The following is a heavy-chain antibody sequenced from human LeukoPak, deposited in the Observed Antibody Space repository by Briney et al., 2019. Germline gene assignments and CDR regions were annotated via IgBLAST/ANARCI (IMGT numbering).Heavy chain of an antibody. CDR1: GFTFSSYS. Sequence: PGGSLRLSCAASGFTFSSYSMNWVRQAPGKGLEWVSSISSSRSYIDYADSVKGRFTISRDNAKNSLYLQMNSLRAEDTAVYYCARDPLDYWGQGSLVTVSS. V-gene: IGHV3-21*01. CDR3: ARDPLDY. CDR2: ISSSRSYI. J-gene: IGHJ4*02.